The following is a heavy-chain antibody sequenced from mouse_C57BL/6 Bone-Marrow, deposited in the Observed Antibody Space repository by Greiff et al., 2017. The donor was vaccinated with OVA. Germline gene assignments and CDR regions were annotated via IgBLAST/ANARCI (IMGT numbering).Heavy chain of an antibody. J-gene: IGHJ1*03. CDR1: GFNIKDDY. D-gene: IGHD2-5*01. CDR3: TTAYYSNYAGYFDV. CDR2: IDPENGDT. Sequence: EVQLQQSGAELVRPGASVKLSCTASGFNIKDDYMHWVQQRPEQGLEWIGWIDPENGDTEYASKFQGKATITADTSSNTAYLQLSSLTSEDTAVYYCTTAYYSNYAGYFDVWGTGTTVTVSS. V-gene: IGHV14-4*01.